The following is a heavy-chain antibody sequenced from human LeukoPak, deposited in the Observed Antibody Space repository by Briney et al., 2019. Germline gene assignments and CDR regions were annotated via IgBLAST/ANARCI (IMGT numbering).Heavy chain of an antibody. CDR1: GGSISSGSYY. D-gene: IGHD3-22*01. J-gene: IGHJ2*01. CDR2: IYTSGST. CDR3: ARDRYYYDSSGYYDHWYFDL. V-gene: IGHV4-61*02. Sequence: SSQTLSLTCTVSGGSISSGSYYWSWIRQPAGKGLEWIGRIYTSGSTNYNPSLKSRVTISVDTSKNQFSLKLSSVTAADTAVYYCARDRYYYDSSGYYDHWYFDLWGRGTLVTVSS.